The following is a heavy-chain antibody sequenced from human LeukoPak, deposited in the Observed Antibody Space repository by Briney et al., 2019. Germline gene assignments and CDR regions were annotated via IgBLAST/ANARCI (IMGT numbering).Heavy chain of an antibody. V-gene: IGHV4-34*01. J-gene: IGHJ4*02. Sequence: SETLSLTCAVYGGSFSGYYWTWIRQPPGKGLKWIGEINHSGSTTYKPSLKSRVTISVDTSKNHFSLRLTSVTAADTAVYYCARGPCSTSCHRSWYFDYWGQGTLVTVSS. D-gene: IGHD2-2*01. CDR3: ARGPCSTSCHRSWYFDY. CDR2: INHSGST. CDR1: GGSFSGYY.